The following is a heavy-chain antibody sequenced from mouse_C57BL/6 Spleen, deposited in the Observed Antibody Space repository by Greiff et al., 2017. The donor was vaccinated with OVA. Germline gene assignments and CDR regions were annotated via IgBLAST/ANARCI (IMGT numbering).Heavy chain of an antibody. CDR3: ARSTDYYGSSPLDY. J-gene: IGHJ2*01. CDR2: INPGSGGT. V-gene: IGHV1-54*01. CDR1: GYAFTNYL. D-gene: IGHD1-1*01. Sequence: QVQLKESGAELVRPGTSVKVSCKASGYAFTNYLIEWVKQRPGQGLEWIGVINPGSGGTNYNEKFKGKATLTADKSSSTAYMQLSSLTSEDSAVYFCARSTDYYGSSPLDYWGQGTTLTVSS.